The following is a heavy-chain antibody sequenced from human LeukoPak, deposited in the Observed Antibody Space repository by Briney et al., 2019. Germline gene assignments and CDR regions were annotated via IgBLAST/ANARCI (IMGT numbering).Heavy chain of an antibody. Sequence: GGSLRLSCAASGFTFSSYWMSWVRQAPGKGLERVANVKQDGSEKYYVDSMKGRFTISRDNAKNSLYLQMNSLRAEDTAVYYCALYPVPRYWGQGTLVTVSS. V-gene: IGHV3-7*03. D-gene: IGHD6-6*01. CDR1: GFTFSSYW. J-gene: IGHJ4*02. CDR2: VKQDGSEK. CDR3: ALYPVPRY.